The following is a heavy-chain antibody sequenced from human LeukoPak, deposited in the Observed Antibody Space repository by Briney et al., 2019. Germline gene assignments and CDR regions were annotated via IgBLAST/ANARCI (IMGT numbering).Heavy chain of an antibody. CDR3: AKAPKVAHYFDY. V-gene: IGHV3-23*01. CDR1: GFTFSSFA. J-gene: IGHJ4*02. Sequence: GGSLRLSCATSGFTFSSFAMSWVRQAPGEGLEWVSAMSGSGGMTYSADSVKGRFTISRDNSKDTLYLQMNSLRAEDTAVYYCAKAPKVAHYFDYWGQGTLVTVSS. CDR2: MSGSGGMT. D-gene: IGHD2-15*01.